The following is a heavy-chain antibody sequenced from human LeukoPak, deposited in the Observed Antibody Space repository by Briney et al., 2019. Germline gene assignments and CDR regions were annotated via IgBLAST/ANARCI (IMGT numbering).Heavy chain of an antibody. J-gene: IGHJ4*02. D-gene: IGHD5-24*01. CDR2: INNSGTT. CDR1: GESFSGYF. CDR3: ARHAVMVATRGIDY. V-gene: IGHV4-34*01. Sequence: SETLSLTCAVYGESFSGYFWNWIRQAPGKGLEWIGEINNSGTTNYNPSLKSRVTISVDTSKNQFSLKVDSVTAADTAVYYCARHAVMVATRGIDYWGQGTLVTVSS.